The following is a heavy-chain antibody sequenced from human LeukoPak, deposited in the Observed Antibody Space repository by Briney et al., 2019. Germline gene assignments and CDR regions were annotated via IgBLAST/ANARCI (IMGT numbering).Heavy chain of an antibody. V-gene: IGHV3-48*02. D-gene: IGHD1-14*01. CDR2: ISSSSSTI. J-gene: IGHJ4*02. CDR1: GFTFSSYS. CDR3: ARESGGGVTIEY. Sequence: PGGSLRLSCAASGFTFSSYSMNWVRQAPGKGLEWVSYISSSSSTIYYTDSVKGRFTTSRDNAKNSLYLQMNSLRDEDTAVYFCARESGGGVTIEYWGQGTLVTVSS.